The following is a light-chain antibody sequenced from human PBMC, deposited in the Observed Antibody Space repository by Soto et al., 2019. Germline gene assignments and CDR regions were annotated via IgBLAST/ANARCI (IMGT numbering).Light chain of an antibody. CDR3: AAWDDSLGAYV. CDR2: TNN. J-gene: IGLJ1*01. Sequence: QSVLTQPPSASATPGQRVTISCSVSNSNIGTNTVNWYQQLPGTAARLLIYTNNQRPSGVPQRFSGSKTGTSASLAIGGLQSEDGADYYCAAWDDSLGAYVFGTGTKVTV. CDR1: NSNIGTNT. V-gene: IGLV1-44*01.